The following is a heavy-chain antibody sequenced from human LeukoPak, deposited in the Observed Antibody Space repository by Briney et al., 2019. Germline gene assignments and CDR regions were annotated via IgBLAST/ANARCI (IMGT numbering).Heavy chain of an antibody. CDR3: ARALYDFWSGVYGMDV. V-gene: IGHV4-34*01. CDR2: INHSGST. Sequence: TSETLSLTCAVYGGSFGDYYWSWIRQSPGKGLEWIGEINHSGSTNYNPSLKSRVTISVDTSKNQFSLKLSSVTAADTAVYYCARALYDFWSGVYGMDVWGQGTTVTVSS. J-gene: IGHJ6*02. CDR1: GGSFGDYY. D-gene: IGHD3-3*01.